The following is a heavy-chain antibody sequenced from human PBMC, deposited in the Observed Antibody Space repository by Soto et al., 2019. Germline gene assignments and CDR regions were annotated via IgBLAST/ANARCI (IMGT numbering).Heavy chain of an antibody. V-gene: IGHV3-30*18. D-gene: IGHD2-15*01. J-gene: IGHJ4*02. CDR2: ILYNGSSK. CDR1: EFTFSNYG. Sequence: GGSLRLSXAASEFTFSNYGMHGVRQAPGKGLEWVAIILYNGSSKYYADSVKGRFTISRDNSKNTLYLQMNSLRAEDTAVYYCAKESRDATGFSLYYFDYWGQGTLVTVSS. CDR3: AKESRDATGFSLYYFDY.